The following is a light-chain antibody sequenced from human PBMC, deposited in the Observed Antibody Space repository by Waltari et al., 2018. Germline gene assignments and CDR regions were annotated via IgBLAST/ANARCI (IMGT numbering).Light chain of an antibody. CDR1: QNIDNY. V-gene: IGKV1-39*01. CDR2: AAS. J-gene: IGKJ4*01. CDR3: QQSYSNSLT. Sequence: DLPMTQSTSSLSASLRDRVSITCRASQNIDNYLNWYQQKPGKAPKLLIYAASTLQSGVPSRFSGSGSGTEFTLTISSLQPEDFANYYCQQSYSNSLTFGGGTRVEIK.